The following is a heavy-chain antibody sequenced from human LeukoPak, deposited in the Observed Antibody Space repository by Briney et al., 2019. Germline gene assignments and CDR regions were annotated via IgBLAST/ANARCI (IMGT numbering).Heavy chain of an antibody. D-gene: IGHD6-19*01. J-gene: IGHJ4*02. CDR3: ARDRGLGQWLALDY. V-gene: IGHV1-18*01. CDR2: ISAYNGST. Sequence: ASVKVSCKASGYTFTSYAMNWVRQAPGQGLEWMGWISAYNGSTNYAQKLQGRVTMTTDTSTSTAYMELSSLRSEDTAVYYCARDRGLGQWLALDYWGQGTLVTVSS. CDR1: GYTFTSYA.